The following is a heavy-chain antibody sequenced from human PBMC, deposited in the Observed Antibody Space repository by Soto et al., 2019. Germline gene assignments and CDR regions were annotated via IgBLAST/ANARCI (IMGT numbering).Heavy chain of an antibody. CDR3: AKDRRAGGNYGFYSDF. CDR2: SSATGVST. J-gene: IGHJ4*02. Sequence: EVQLLDSGGGLVQPGGSLRLSCAASGFTFSRYGMTWVRQAPGKGLEWVSFSSATGVSTYYADSVKGRFTISRDNSKNTRYLQMASLRAGDTAVDYCAKDRRAGGNYGFYSDFWGQGALVTVSS. D-gene: IGHD1-7*01. V-gene: IGHV3-23*01. CDR1: GFTFSRYG.